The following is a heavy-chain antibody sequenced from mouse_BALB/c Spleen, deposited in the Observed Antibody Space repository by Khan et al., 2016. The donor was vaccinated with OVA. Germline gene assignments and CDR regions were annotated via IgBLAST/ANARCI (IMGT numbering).Heavy chain of an antibody. CDR3: SRTPGYYGSNYFDY. CDR2: ISSGGSYT. J-gene: IGHJ2*01. D-gene: IGHD1-1*01. V-gene: IGHV5-9-3*01. CDR1: GFTFSNYG. Sequence: VQLKESGGGLVKPGGSLKFSCAASGFTFSNYGMSWVRQTPEKRLEWVATISSGGSYTYYPDSVKGRFTISRDNANNTLYLKLSRLRSKDTAMYYCSRTPGYYGSNYFDYWGKGTTLTVSS.